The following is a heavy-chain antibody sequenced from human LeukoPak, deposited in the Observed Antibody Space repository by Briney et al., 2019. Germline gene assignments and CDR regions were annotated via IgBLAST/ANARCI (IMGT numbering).Heavy chain of an antibody. J-gene: IGHJ3*02. CDR1: GFTFSSYS. D-gene: IGHD1-20*01. CDR3: ARDEYNWNVDAFDI. V-gene: IGHV3-21*01. Sequence: PGGSLRLSCVASGFTFSSYSMNWVRQAPGKGLEWVSSISSSSSYIYYADSVKGRFTFSRDNAKNSLYLQMNSLRAEDTAVYYCARDEYNWNVDAFDIWGQGTVVTVSS. CDR2: ISSSSSYI.